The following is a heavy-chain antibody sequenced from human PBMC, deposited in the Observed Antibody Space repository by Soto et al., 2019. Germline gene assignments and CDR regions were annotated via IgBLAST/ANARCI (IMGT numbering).Heavy chain of an antibody. J-gene: IGHJ4*02. V-gene: IGHV3-23*01. Sequence: WGSLRLSCAASGFTFIILAIVLVRQSPVKGLEWVSVIDYTGGTTYYTDSVKGRFIISRDNSKKMLYLQMNSLRAEDTAVYYCAKDASRTSGWYYFDYWGQGALVTVSS. CDR3: AKDASRTSGWYYFDY. D-gene: IGHD6-19*01. CDR1: GFTFIILA. CDR2: IDYTGGTT.